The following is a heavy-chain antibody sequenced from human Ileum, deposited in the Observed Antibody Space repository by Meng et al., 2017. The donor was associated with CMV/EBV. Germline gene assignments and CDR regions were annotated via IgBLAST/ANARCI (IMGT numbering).Heavy chain of an antibody. V-gene: IGHV4-39*07. CDR1: RGSMISRSHY. D-gene: IGHD5-18*01. Sequence: GPDSVTRSEIVHLPCTVSRGSMISRSHYWGWIRKPPGKGLEWIGSFYYGGGTYYNPSLKSRVTLSVDASKNQFSLKLSSVTAADTAVYFCAGELWSLYYFDYWGPGILVTVSS. J-gene: IGHJ4*02. CDR2: FYYGGGT. CDR3: AGELWSLYYFDY.